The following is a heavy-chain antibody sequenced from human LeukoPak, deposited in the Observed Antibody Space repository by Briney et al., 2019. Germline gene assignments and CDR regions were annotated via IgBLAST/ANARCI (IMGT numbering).Heavy chain of an antibody. CDR1: GFTFSSYE. J-gene: IGHJ4*02. D-gene: IGHD2/OR15-2a*01. Sequence: SGGSLRLSCAASGFTFSSYEMNWVRQAPGKGLEWVSYISSSGSTIYYADSVKGRFTISRDNAKNSLYLQMNSLRAEDTAVYYCARVLRSTYYFDYWGQGTLVTVSS. CDR2: ISSSGSTI. CDR3: ARVLRSTYYFDY. V-gene: IGHV3-48*03.